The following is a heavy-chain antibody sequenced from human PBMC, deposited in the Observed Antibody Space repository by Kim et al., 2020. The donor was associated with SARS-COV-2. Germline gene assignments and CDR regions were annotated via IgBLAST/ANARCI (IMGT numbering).Heavy chain of an antibody. V-gene: IGHV3-11*03. J-gene: IGHJ5*01. Sequence: ADSVKGLFSIPRENANNSLYLQMNSLRAEDTAVYYCARISSGSSSWYWFYSWGQGTLVTVSS. D-gene: IGHD6-13*01. CDR3: ARISSGSSSWYWFYS.